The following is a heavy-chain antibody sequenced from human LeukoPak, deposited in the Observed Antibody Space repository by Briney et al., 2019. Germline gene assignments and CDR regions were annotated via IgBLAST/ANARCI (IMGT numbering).Heavy chain of an antibody. Sequence: PGTSLRLSCAASGFTFSDYGMHWVRQAPGMGLEWVAVICYDGGKKYYADSVKGRFTITRDNSKNTLYLQMSSLRVEDTSVYFCARDRCGGADCANWFDPWGEGTLVIVSS. J-gene: IGHJ5*02. CDR3: ARDRCGGADCANWFDP. V-gene: IGHV3-33*01. CDR2: ICYDGGKK. CDR1: GFTFSDYG. D-gene: IGHD2-21*02.